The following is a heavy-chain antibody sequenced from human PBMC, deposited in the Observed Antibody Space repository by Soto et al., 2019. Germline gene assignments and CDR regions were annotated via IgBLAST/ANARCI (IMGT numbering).Heavy chain of an antibody. CDR2: IYYSGIT. Sequence: SETLSLTCTVSGSSISSGDYYWSWIRQPPGKGLEWIGYIYYSGITYYNPSLKSRVTISVDTSKNQFSLKLSSVTAADTAVYYCARVGPYYYDSSGYYYGRLTTTDIWGQGTMVTVSS. J-gene: IGHJ3*02. CDR1: GSSISSGDYY. V-gene: IGHV4-30-4*01. D-gene: IGHD3-22*01. CDR3: ARVGPYYYDSSGYYYGRLTTTDI.